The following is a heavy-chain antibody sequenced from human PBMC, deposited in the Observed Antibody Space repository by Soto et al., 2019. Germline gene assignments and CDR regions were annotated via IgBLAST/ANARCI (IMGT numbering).Heavy chain of an antibody. J-gene: IGHJ4*02. V-gene: IGHV4-30-4*01. CDR3: ARDGGYYDSSGYLD. CDR2: IYYSGST. D-gene: IGHD3-22*01. Sequence: PSETLSLTCTVSGGSISSGDYYWSWIRQPPGKGLEWIGYIYYSGSTYYNPSLKSRVTISVDTSKNQFSLKLSSVTAADTAVYYCARDGGYYDSSGYLDWGQGTLVTVSS. CDR1: GGSISSGDYY.